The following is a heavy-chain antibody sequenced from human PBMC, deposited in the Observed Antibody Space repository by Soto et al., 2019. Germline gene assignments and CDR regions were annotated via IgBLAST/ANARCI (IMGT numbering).Heavy chain of an antibody. Sequence: SETLSLTCTVSGGSISSYYWSWIWQPPGKGLEWFGYIYYSGSTNYNPSLKSRVTISVDTSKNQFSLKLSSVTAADTAVYYCARDLAGSVAGWGYYYYYYMDVWGKGTTVTVSS. D-gene: IGHD6-19*01. CDR2: IYYSGST. CDR1: GGSISSYY. CDR3: ARDLAGSVAGWGYYYYYYMDV. J-gene: IGHJ6*03. V-gene: IGHV4-59*01.